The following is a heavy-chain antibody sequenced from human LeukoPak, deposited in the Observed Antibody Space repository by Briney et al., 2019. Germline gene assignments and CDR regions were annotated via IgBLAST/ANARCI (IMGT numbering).Heavy chain of an antibody. D-gene: IGHD3-3*01. CDR2: ISGSGGST. CDR1: GFTFSSYA. CDR3: AKGDYDFWNYFDY. Sequence: PGGSLRLSCAASGFTFSSYAMSWVGQAPGKGLEGVSAISGSGGSTYYADSVKGRFTISRDNSKKTLYLQMNSLRAEDTAVYYCAKGDYDFWNYFDYWGQGTLVTVSS. J-gene: IGHJ4*02. V-gene: IGHV3-23*01.